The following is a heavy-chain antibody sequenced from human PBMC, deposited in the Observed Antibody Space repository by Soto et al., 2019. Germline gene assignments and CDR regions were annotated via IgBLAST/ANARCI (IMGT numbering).Heavy chain of an antibody. J-gene: IGHJ4*02. CDR3: AITPSGQQLLLFDY. CDR1: GFTFRSYS. V-gene: IGHV3-21*01. CDR2: ISSSSRYI. D-gene: IGHD6-13*01. Sequence: LRGSCADSGFTFRSYSMNWVRQAGGTGLEGGSAISSSSRYIYYADSVKVRFTTARDNDKNSLYLQMNSLRADDTSLYYCAITPSGQQLLLFDYWGQGTLAPAPQ.